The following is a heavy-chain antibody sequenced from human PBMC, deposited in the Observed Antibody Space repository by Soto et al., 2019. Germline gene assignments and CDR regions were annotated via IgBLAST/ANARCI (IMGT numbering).Heavy chain of an antibody. J-gene: IGHJ4*02. CDR3: TTEENYYDSSGYVDY. CDR2: IKSKTDGGTT. Sequence: EVQLVESGGGLVKPGGSLRLSCAASGFTFSNAWMSWVRQAPGKGLEWVGRIKSKTDGGTTDYAAPVKGRFTISRDDSKNTLYLQMNSLKTEDTAVYYCTTEENYYDSSGYVDYWGQGTLVTVSS. V-gene: IGHV3-15*01. CDR1: GFTFSNAW. D-gene: IGHD3-22*01.